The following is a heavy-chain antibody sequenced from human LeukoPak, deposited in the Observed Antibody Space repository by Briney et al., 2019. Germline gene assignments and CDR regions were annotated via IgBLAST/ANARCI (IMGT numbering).Heavy chain of an antibody. Sequence: GGSLRLSCAVSGITLSNYGMSWVRQAPGKGLEWVSAITGSANKTFYADSVKGRFTISRDNSKNTLYLQMNSLTAEDTAVYYCAKMQGYFDLWGRGTLVTVSS. CDR1: GITLSNYG. V-gene: IGHV3-23*01. CDR2: ITGSANKT. CDR3: AKMQGYFDL. J-gene: IGHJ2*01.